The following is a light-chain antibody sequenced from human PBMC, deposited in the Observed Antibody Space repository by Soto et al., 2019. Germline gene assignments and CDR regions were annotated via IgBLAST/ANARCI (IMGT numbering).Light chain of an antibody. J-gene: IGKJ4*01. Sequence: EIVMSQSPATLSVSKGERATLSCRASQGIGSTLAWYQQKPGQTPRLLIYGASTRATGVPARFSGSGSGTEFTLTINSLQSEDFAVYYCQRYNNLPLTFGGGTKVDI. CDR2: GAS. CDR1: QGIGST. V-gene: IGKV3-15*01. CDR3: QRYNNLPLT.